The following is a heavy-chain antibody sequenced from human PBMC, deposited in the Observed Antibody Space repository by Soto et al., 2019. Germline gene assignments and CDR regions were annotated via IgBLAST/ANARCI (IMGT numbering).Heavy chain of an antibody. D-gene: IGHD4-4*01. CDR3: ARHRDYSLDY. CDR1: GFSFNTYW. CDR2: IKQDGSEE. Sequence: PGGSLRLSXAASGFSFNTYWMTWVRQAPGRGLEWVANIKQDGSEEYSVDSVKGRFTVSRDNAKNSVYLQMNSLSAEDTAVYYCARHRDYSLDYWGQGTLVTVS. J-gene: IGHJ4*02. V-gene: IGHV3-7*03.